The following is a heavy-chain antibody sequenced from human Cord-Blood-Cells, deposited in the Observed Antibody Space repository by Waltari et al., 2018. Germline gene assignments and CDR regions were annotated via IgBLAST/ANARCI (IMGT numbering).Heavy chain of an antibody. CDR3: ARDGYCSSTSCYYYYYYYMDV. Sequence: EVQLVESGGGLVKPGGSLRLSCAASGFTFSSYSMNWVRQAPGKGLEWVSSISSSSSYIYYADAVKGRFTSSRDNAKNSLYLQMNSLRAEDTAVYYCARDGYCSSTSCYYYYYYYMDVWGKGTTVTVSS. CDR2: ISSSSSYI. CDR1: GFTFSSYS. V-gene: IGHV3-21*01. J-gene: IGHJ6*03. D-gene: IGHD2-2*01.